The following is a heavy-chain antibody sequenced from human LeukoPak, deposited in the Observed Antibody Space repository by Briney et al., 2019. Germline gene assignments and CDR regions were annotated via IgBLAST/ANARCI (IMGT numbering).Heavy chain of an antibody. D-gene: IGHD6-13*01. CDR3: ASILYSSRWHYFDY. J-gene: IGHJ4*02. V-gene: IGHV4-59*08. CDR1: GDSINNYY. Sequence: SQTLSLTCTVSGDSINNYYWSWIRQPPGKGLEWIGYIYYSGSTNYNPSLKSRLTISLDTSKNQFSLKLSSVTAADTAVYYCASILYSSRWHYFDYWGQGTLVTVSS. CDR2: IYYSGST.